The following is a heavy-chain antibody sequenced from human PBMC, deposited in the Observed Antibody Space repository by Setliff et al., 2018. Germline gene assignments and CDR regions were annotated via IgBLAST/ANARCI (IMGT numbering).Heavy chain of an antibody. CDR1: GATFSSHG. CDR2: TIPMFGTT. D-gene: IGHD6-6*01. Sequence: ASVKVSCKASGATFSSHGISWVRQAPGQGLEWMGGTIPMFGTTEYAQKFQGRLTIITDESTNTAFMQLSSLRSDDTAVYYCVREGVDRRSSTDYRHYMDVWGKGTTVTSP. J-gene: IGHJ6*03. CDR3: VREGVDRRSSTDYRHYMDV. V-gene: IGHV1-69*05.